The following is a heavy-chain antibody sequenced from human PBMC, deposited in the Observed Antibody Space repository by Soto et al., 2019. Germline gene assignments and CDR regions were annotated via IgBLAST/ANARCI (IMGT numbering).Heavy chain of an antibody. CDR2: ISAYNGNT. V-gene: IGHV1-18*01. Sequence: ASVKVSCKASGYTFTSYGISWVRQAPGQGLEWMGWISAYNGNTNYAQKLQGRVTMTTDTSTSTAYMELRSLRSDDTAVYYCASHYYDSSGYYLSHDYWGQGTLVTVSS. J-gene: IGHJ4*02. CDR1: GYTFTSYG. D-gene: IGHD3-22*01. CDR3: ASHYYDSSGYYLSHDY.